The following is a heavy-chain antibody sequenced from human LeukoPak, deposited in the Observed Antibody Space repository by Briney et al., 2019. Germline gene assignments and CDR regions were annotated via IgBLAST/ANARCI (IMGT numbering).Heavy chain of an antibody. V-gene: IGHV4-31*03. CDR1: SGSISSGGYY. Sequence: SQTLSHTCTVSSGSISSGGYYWSWIRQHPGKRLEWIGYIYYSGSTFYNPSLKGRVTMSVDTSKNQFSLRLSSVTAADTAVYYCARGELYFDYWGQGTLVTVSS. J-gene: IGHJ4*02. CDR2: IYYSGST. CDR3: ARGELYFDY. D-gene: IGHD1-7*01.